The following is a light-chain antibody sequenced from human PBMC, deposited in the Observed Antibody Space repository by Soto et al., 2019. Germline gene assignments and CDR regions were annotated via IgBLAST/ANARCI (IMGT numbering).Light chain of an antibody. J-gene: IGKJ4*01. CDR2: AAS. Sequence: DIQMTQSPSSLSASVGDRVTITCRASQSISSYLNWYQQKPGKAPKLLIYAASSLQSGVPSRFSGSGSGTDFTFTISSLQPEDFATYYCLQRYSTPLTFGGGTKVEIK. CDR1: QSISSY. CDR3: LQRYSTPLT. V-gene: IGKV1-39*01.